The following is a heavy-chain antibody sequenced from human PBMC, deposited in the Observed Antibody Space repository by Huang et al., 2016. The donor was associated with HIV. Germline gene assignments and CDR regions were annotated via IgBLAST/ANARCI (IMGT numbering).Heavy chain of an antibody. CDR1: GESLGTYY. D-gene: IGHD3-10*01. Sequence: QVQLQQWGPGLLKPSETLALTCAVYGESLGTYYWAWIRRPPGKGRQWIGEVNDGGDINYNPSLESRVTISVDTSRTQVSLTLTSMTAADTATCYCARRFRVAATRKWFDPWGQGTLVIGSS. CDR3: ARRFRVAATRKWFDP. V-gene: IGHV4-34*01. J-gene: IGHJ5*02. CDR2: VNDGGDI.